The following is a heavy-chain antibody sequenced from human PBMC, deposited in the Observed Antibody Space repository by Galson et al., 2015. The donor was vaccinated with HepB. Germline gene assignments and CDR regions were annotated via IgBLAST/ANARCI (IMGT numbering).Heavy chain of an antibody. V-gene: IGHV3-23*01. D-gene: IGHD1-26*01. CDR3: AKRGGVVGATYFDY. CDR2: ISGSGGST. Sequence: SLRLSCAASGFTFSTYAMSWVRQAPGKGLEWVSAISGSGGSTYYADSVKGRFTISRDNSKNTLYLQMNSLRAEDTAVYYCAKRGGVVGATYFDYWGQGTLVTVSS. J-gene: IGHJ4*02. CDR1: GFTFSTYA.